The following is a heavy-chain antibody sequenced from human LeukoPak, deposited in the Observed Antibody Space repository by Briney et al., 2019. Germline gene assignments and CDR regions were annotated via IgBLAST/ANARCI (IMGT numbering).Heavy chain of an antibody. V-gene: IGHV3-11*04. CDR2: ISSSGSTI. CDR3: ARPMYYYGSGSYFFDY. Sequence: GGSLRLSCAASGFTFSDYYMSWIRQAPGKGLEWVSYISSSGSTIYYADSVKGRFTISRDNAKNSLYLQMNSLRAEDTAVYYCARPMYYYGSGSYFFDYWGQGTLVTVSS. J-gene: IGHJ4*02. CDR1: GFTFSDYY. D-gene: IGHD3-10*01.